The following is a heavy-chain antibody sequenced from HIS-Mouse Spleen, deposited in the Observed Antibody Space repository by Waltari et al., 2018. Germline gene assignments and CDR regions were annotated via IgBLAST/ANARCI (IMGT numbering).Heavy chain of an antibody. Sequence: QLQLQESGPGLVKPSETLSLTCTVSAGSISSSSYSWGWIRQPPGTGLEWIGSIYYSGSTYYNPSLKSRVTISVDTSKNQFSLKLSSVTAADTAVYYCAREIPYSSSWYDWYFDLWGRGTLVTVSS. CDR1: AGSISSSSYS. D-gene: IGHD6-13*01. CDR3: AREIPYSSSWYDWYFDL. J-gene: IGHJ2*01. CDR2: IYYSGST. V-gene: IGHV4-39*07.